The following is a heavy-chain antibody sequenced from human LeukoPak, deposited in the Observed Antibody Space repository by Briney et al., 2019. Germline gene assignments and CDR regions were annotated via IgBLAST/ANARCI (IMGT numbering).Heavy chain of an antibody. Sequence: GGSLRLSCAASGFTFSSYAMNWVRQAPGKGLEWVSTISGRGGSTYYADSVKGRFTISRDNSNNTLCLQMNSLRAEDTAVYYCAKDTRRWLQLKGAFDIWGQGTMVTVSS. CDR2: ISGRGGST. V-gene: IGHV3-23*01. D-gene: IGHD5-24*01. J-gene: IGHJ3*02. CDR3: AKDTRRWLQLKGAFDI. CDR1: GFTFSSYA.